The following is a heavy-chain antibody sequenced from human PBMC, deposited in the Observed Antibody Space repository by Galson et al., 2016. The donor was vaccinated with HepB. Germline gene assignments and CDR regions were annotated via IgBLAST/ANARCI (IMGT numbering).Heavy chain of an antibody. V-gene: IGHV1-46*01. J-gene: IGHJ5*01. CDR3: ARAASEIPRVISDS. D-gene: IGHD2-21*01. CDR1: GYIFTAHY. Sequence: SCKASGYIFTAHYMHWVRQAPGQGLEWMGIINPSRGSTCYTQKFHGRITMASDSSTNTVYMELSSLTYEDTAVYFCARAASEIPRVISDSWGQGSLVIVSS. CDR2: INPSRGST.